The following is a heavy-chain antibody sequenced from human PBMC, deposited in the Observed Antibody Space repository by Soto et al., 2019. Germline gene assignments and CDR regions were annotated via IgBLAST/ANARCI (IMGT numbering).Heavy chain of an antibody. CDR3: ARGGIHFADSSGHAFDS. D-gene: IGHD3-22*01. J-gene: IGHJ4*02. CDR1: GDPFDIYG. CDR2: NIPIFETA. Sequence: QVELVQSGAEVKKPGSSVQVSCKASGDPFDIYGFNWVRQAPGEGLEWMGVNIPIFETADYAQKFQGRVSITADKSTSTAYMELGSLTSEDTAVYYCARGGIHFADSSGHAFDSWGQGTLISVTS. V-gene: IGHV1-69*06.